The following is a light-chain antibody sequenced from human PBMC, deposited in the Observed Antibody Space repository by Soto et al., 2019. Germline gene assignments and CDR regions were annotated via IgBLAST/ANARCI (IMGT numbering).Light chain of an antibody. CDR2: GTS. J-gene: IGKJ1*01. CDR1: QSVSGMY. Sequence: EVVLTQSPGTLSLSPGESATLSCGASQSVSGMYLAWYQQKPGQAPRLLIYGTSSRATAIPDRFSGSGSGTDFTLTVSRLEPEDFAVYYCQQYGDSPWTFGQGTKVDIK. V-gene: IGKV3-20*01. CDR3: QQYGDSPWT.